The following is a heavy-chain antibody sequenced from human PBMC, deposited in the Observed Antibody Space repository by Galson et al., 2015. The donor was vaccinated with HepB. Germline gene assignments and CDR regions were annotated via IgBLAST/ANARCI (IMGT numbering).Heavy chain of an antibody. CDR1: GDSFNNYA. J-gene: IGHJ1*01. Sequence: SVKVSCKASGDSFNNYAVNWVRQAPGQGLEWMGRIVPIVGRRDYAQRFQGRVTIIADKDTPTVYLDLRSLKSEDTAVYYCATCPLNSGADTAEYLQYWGQGTLRTVAS. CDR3: ATCPLNSGADTAEYLQY. CDR2: IVPIVGRR. D-gene: IGHD7-27*01. V-gene: IGHV1-69*04.